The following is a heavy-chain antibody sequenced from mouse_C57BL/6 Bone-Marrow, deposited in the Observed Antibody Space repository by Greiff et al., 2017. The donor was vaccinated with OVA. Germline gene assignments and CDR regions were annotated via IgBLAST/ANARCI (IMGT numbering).Heavy chain of an antibody. J-gene: IGHJ4*01. D-gene: IGHD2-4*01. CDR1: GFSLTSYG. Sequence: VKLQESGPGLVQPSQSLSITCTVSGFSLTSYGVHWVRQSPGKGLEWLGVIWRGGSTDYNAAFMSRLSITKDNSKSQVFFKMNSLQADDTAIYYCAKFDYDEGGFYYAMDYWGQGTSVTVSS. CDR2: IWRGGST. CDR3: AKFDYDEGGFYYAMDY. V-gene: IGHV2-5*01.